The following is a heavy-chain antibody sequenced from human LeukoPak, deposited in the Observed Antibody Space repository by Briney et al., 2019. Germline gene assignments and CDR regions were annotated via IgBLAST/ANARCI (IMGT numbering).Heavy chain of an antibody. CDR3: ARDYGGNSIDY. Sequence: GESLKISCKGSGYTFTNYWIGWVRQMPGRGLEWMGIIYPGNSDTRYSPSFQGQVTISADKSISTAYLQWSSLKASDTAIYYCARDYGGNSIDYWGQGTLVTVSS. CDR1: GYTFTNYW. J-gene: IGHJ4*02. D-gene: IGHD4-23*01. CDR2: IYPGNSDT. V-gene: IGHV5-51*01.